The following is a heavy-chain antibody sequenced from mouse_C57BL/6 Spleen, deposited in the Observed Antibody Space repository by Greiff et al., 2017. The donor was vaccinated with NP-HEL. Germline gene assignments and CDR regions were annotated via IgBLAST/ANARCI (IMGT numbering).Heavy chain of an antibody. CDR2: IDPSDSYT. D-gene: IGHD1-1*01. Sequence: QVQLQQPGAELVMPGASVKLSCEASGYTFTSYWMHWVKQRPGQGLEWIGEIDPSDSYTNYNQKFKGKSTLTVDKSSSTAYMQLSSLTSEDSAVYYCARSHYYGRPFDYWGQGTTLTVSS. CDR3: ARSHYYGRPFDY. CDR1: GYTFTSYW. V-gene: IGHV1-69*01. J-gene: IGHJ2*01.